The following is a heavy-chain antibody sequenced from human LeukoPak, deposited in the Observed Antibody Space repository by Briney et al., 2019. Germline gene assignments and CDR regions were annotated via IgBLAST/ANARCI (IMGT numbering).Heavy chain of an antibody. V-gene: IGHV3-7*01. CDR1: GFTFSSYA. J-gene: IGHJ5*02. D-gene: IGHD1-14*01. CDR2: IKQDGSEK. Sequence: GGSLRLSCAASGFTFSSYAMSWVRQAPGKGLEWVANIKQDGSEKYYVDSVKGRFTISRDNAKNSLYLQMNSLRAEDTAVYYCARDASTGVTWGQGTLVTVSS. CDR3: ARDASTGVT.